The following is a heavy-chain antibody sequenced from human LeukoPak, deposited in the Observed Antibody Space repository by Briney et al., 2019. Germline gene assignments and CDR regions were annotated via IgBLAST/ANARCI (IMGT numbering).Heavy chain of an antibody. CDR2: ISGSAGNT. CDR3: AKDLARLQSGAYYFDH. D-gene: IGHD5-24*01. J-gene: IGHJ4*02. V-gene: IGHV3-23*01. Sequence: GGSLRLSCAASGFIFSNYAMGWVRQAPGKGLEWVSAISGSAGNTYYADSVKGRFTISRDNSKNTVYLQMDSLRAEDTALYYCAKDLARLQSGAYYFDHWGQGTLVTVSS. CDR1: GFIFSNYA.